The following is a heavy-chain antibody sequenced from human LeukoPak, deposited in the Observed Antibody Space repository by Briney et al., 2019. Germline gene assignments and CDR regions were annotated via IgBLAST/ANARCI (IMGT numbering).Heavy chain of an antibody. J-gene: IGHJ4*02. Sequence: PGGSLRLSCAASGFTFTSYNMNWVRQAPGKGLEWVSSISSSSSYIYYADSVKGRFTISRDNAKNSLYLQMNSLRAEDTAVYYCAREGYYDSSGYYVFDYWGQGTLVTVSS. D-gene: IGHD3-22*01. CDR3: AREGYYDSSGYYVFDY. CDR1: GFTFTSYN. CDR2: ISSSSSYI. V-gene: IGHV3-21*01.